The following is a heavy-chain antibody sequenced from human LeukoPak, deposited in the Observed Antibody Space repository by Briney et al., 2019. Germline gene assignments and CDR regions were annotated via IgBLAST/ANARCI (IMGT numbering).Heavy chain of an antibody. D-gene: IGHD3-9*01. V-gene: IGHV4-4*07. CDR2: IYTSGST. Sequence: PSETLSLTCTVFGVSISSFYWSWIRQPAGKGLQWIGRIYTSGSTNYSPSLRSRVTMPVDPSKNQFSLKLHSVTAADTAVYFCARGPDWPIDSWGQGTLVTVSS. CDR1: GVSISSFY. J-gene: IGHJ4*02. CDR3: ARGPDWPIDS.